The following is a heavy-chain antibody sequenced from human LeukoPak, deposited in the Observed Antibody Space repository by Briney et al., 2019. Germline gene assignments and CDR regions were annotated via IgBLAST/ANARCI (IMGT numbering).Heavy chain of an antibody. J-gene: IGHJ4*02. Sequence: PSETLSLTCTVSGGSTSSYYWSWIRQPPGKGLEWIGYIYYSGSTNYNPSLKSRVTISVDTSKNQFSLKLSSVTAAGTAVYYCARAMITFGGVIEGFDYWGQGTLVTVSS. CDR1: GGSTSSYY. CDR3: ARAMITFGGVIEGFDY. D-gene: IGHD3-16*02. V-gene: IGHV4-59*01. CDR2: IYYSGST.